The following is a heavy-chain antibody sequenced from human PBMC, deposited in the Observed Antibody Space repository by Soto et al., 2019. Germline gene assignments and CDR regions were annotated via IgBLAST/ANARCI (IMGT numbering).Heavy chain of an antibody. D-gene: IGHD6-13*01. CDR2: IWNDGSNN. J-gene: IGHJ6*02. V-gene: IGHV3-33*01. CDR1: GFAFNNYG. CDR3: ARRQIPPPTRGAANARGGMDV. Sequence: QVQLVESGGGVVQPGRTLRLSCAASGFAFNNYGMHWVRQAPGKGLEWLAVIWNDGSNNYYANSVKGRFTISRDNSKNALYLQMRRLRAEDTAVYSCARRQIPPPTRGAANARGGMDVWGQGTTVTVSS.